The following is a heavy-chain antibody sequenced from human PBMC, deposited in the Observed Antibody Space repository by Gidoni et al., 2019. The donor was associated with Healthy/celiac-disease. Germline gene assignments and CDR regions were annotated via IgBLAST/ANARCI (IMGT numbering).Heavy chain of an antibody. CDR2: IYYSGST. J-gene: IGHJ4*02. V-gene: IGHV4-59*01. CDR3: ARHNSGSYPFDY. Sequence: QVQLQESGPGLVKPSETLSLTCTVSGGSISSYYWSWIRQPPGKGLEWIGYIYYSGSTNYNPSLKSRVTISVDTSKNQFSLKLSSVTAADTAVYYCARHNSGSYPFDYWGQGTLVTVSS. CDR1: GGSISSYY. D-gene: IGHD1-26*01.